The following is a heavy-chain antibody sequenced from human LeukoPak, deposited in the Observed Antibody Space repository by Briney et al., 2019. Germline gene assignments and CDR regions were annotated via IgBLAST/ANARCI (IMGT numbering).Heavy chain of an antibody. V-gene: IGHV3-74*01. J-gene: IGHJ4*02. D-gene: IGHD3-22*01. CDR3: ARGLYESSGYDY. CDR1: GFTFSRHW. CDR2: IKNDGSST. Sequence: PGGSLRLSCAASGFTFSRHWMNWIRQAPGKGLVWVSRIKNDGSSTSYADSVKGRFTISRDNAKNTLYLQMNSLRAEDTAVYYCARGLYESSGYDYWGQGTLVTVSS.